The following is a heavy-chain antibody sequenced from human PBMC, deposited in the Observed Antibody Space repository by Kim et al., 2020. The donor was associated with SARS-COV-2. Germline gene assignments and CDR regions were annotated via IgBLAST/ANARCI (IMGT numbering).Heavy chain of an antibody. J-gene: IGHJ6*01. CDR3: ARGRSGEV. D-gene: IGHD4-17*01. Sequence: SETLSLTCAVYGWSFSGYYWSWIRQPPGKGLEWIGAINHSGSTNYNPSLKSRRTISVDTSKNQYYLKLSAVTAADTAVYYYARGRSGEVWGQGSTVTVSS. V-gene: IGHV4-34*01. CDR1: GWSFSGYY. CDR2: INHSGST.